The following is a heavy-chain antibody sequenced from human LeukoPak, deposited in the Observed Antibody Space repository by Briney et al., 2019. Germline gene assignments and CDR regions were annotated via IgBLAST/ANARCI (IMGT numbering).Heavy chain of an antibody. CDR1: VFTFSSYG. J-gene: IGHJ4*02. CDR2: IRYDGSNK. CDR3: AKDSLVITFGGVIVKGGYYFDY. Sequence: GGSLRLSCAASVFTFSSYGMHGVRRAPGKGLEWVAYIRYDGSNKYYAASVKGRFTISRDNYKNTLYLQMNSLRAEDTAVYYCAKDSLVITFGGVIVKGGYYFDYWGQGTLVTVSS. V-gene: IGHV3-30*02. D-gene: IGHD3-16*02.